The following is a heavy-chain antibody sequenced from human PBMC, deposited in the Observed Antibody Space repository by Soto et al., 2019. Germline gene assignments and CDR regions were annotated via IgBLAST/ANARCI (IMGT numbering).Heavy chain of an antibody. CDR3: ARYIPGVRYYGMDV. D-gene: IGHD2-2*01. CDR1: GFTFSSYA. V-gene: IGHV3-23*01. Sequence: EVQLLESGGGLVQPGGSLRLSCAASGFTFSSYAMKWVRQAPGKGLEWVSLIGESGTPTYYADSVKGRFTISRDNSGNTLFLEMYSLRAAYTAVYYCARYIPGVRYYGMDVWGQGTTVTVSS. J-gene: IGHJ6*02. CDR2: IGESGTPT.